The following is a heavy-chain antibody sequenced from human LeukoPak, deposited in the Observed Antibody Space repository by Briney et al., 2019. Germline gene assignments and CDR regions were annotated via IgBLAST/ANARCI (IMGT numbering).Heavy chain of an antibody. Sequence: GGSLRLSCAASGFTFSSYGMHWVRQAPGKGLEWVSGISSGGSTYYADSVQGRFTISRDNSKNMLYLQMNSLRAEDTAVYYYAKEGGHSYDYFDYWGQGNLVTVSS. J-gene: IGHJ4*02. CDR3: AKEGGHSYDYFDY. V-gene: IGHV3-NL1*01. CDR2: ISSGGST. D-gene: IGHD2-15*01. CDR1: GFTFSSYG.